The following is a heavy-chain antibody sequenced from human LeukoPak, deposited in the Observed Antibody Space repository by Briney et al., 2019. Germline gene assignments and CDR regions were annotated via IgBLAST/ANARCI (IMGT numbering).Heavy chain of an antibody. J-gene: IGHJ6*02. V-gene: IGHV4-59*08. CDR3: ARLFCSSTSCYYYYGMDV. Sequence: SSETLSLTCTVSGGSISSYYWSWIRQPPGKGLEWIGYIYYSGSTNYNPSLKSRVTISVDTSKNQFSLKLSSVTAADTAVYYCARLFCSSTSCYYYYGMDVWGQGTTVTVSS. CDR1: GGSISSYY. CDR2: IYYSGST. D-gene: IGHD2-2*01.